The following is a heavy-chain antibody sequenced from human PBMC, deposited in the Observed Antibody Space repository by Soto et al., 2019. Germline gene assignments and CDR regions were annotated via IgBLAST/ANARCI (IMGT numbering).Heavy chain of an antibody. J-gene: IGHJ4*02. V-gene: IGHV1-24*01. CDR3: ATSDHRSSWYPNPFDY. Sequence: ASVKVYCKVSGYTLTELSMHWVRQAHGKGLEWMGGFDPEDGETIYAQKFQGRVTMTEDTSTDTAYMELSSLRSEDTAVYYCATSDHRSSWYPNPFDYWGQGTLVTVSS. CDR1: GYTLTELS. D-gene: IGHD6-13*01. CDR2: FDPEDGET.